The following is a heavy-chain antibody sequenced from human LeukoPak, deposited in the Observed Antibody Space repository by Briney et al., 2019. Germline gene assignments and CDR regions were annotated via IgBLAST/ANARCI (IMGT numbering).Heavy chain of an antibody. Sequence: SGGSLRLSCAASGFTFSSYWMSWVRQAPGKGLEWVANIKQDGSEKYYVDSVKGRFTISRDNAKNSLYLQMNSLRAEDTAVHYCARGGHDYGDPFFDYWGQGTLVTVSS. J-gene: IGHJ4*02. V-gene: IGHV3-7*01. CDR2: IKQDGSEK. CDR3: ARGGHDYGDPFFDY. CDR1: GFTFSSYW. D-gene: IGHD4-17*01.